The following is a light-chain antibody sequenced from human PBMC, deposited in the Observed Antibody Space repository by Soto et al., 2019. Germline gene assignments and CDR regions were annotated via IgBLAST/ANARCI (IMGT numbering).Light chain of an antibody. J-gene: IGLJ3*02. Sequence: QSVLTQPPSVSGAPGQGVTISCTGGSSNIGAGYDVHWYQHLPGTSPKLLIYGNHNRPSGVPDRISGSKSGTSASLAITALQAEDEADYYCQSYDSSLSGSWVFGGGTKLTVL. CDR3: QSYDSSLSGSWV. CDR1: SSNIGAGYD. V-gene: IGLV1-40*01. CDR2: GNH.